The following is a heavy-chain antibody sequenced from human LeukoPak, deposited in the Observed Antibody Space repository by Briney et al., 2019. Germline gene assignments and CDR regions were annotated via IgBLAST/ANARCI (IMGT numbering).Heavy chain of an antibody. CDR3: ARDGGLNTNFAY. V-gene: IGHV3-7*01. CDR2: TKPDGSAE. D-gene: IGHD2-15*01. Sequence: GGSLRLSCAASGFTFRNYWMGWVRQAPGKGLEWVANTKPDGSAEYYADSVRGRFTTSRDNANNLLYLQMNRLRAEDTAVYYCARDGGLNTNFAYWGQGTLVTVSS. CDR1: GFTFRNYW. J-gene: IGHJ4*02.